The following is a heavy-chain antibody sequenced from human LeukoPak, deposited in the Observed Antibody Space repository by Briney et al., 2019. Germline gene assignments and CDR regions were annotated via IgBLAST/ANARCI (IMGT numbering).Heavy chain of an antibody. J-gene: IGHJ4*02. CDR2: ISWNSGSI. D-gene: IGHD4-17*01. Sequence: PGRSLRLSCAASGFTFDDYAMHWVRQAPGKGLEWASGISWNSGSIGYADSVKGRFTISRDNAKNSLYLQMNSLRAEDMALYYCAKGDTTVTTYYFDYWGQGTLVTASS. CDR1: GFTFDDYA. V-gene: IGHV3-9*03. CDR3: AKGDTTVTTYYFDY.